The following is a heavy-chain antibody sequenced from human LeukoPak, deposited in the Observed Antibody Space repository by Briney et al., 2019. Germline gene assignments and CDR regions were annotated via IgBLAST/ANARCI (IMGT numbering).Heavy chain of an antibody. CDR2: MNPNSGNT. CDR1: EYTFTSYD. Sequence: ASVKVSCKASEYTFTSYDINWVRQATGQGLEWMGWMNPNSGNTGYAQKFQGRVTMTRNTSISTAYMELNSLRSEDTAVYYCARLMSSSWPYYYYGMDVWGQGTTVTVSS. V-gene: IGHV1-8*01. CDR3: ARLMSSSWPYYYYGMDV. D-gene: IGHD6-13*01. J-gene: IGHJ6*02.